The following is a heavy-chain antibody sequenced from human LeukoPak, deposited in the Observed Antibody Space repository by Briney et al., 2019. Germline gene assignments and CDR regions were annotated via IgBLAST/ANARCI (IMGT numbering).Heavy chain of an antibody. CDR1: GYTFTIYY. J-gene: IGHJ4*02. CDR2: INPSGGST. Sequence: VTVSFKASGYTFTIYYMHWVRQAHGQGLEWMGVINPSGGSTSYAQQFQGRVTMTRDTSTSTVYMELSSLRSEDTAVYYCAREVSSWYVVDYWGQGTLVTVSS. V-gene: IGHV1-46*01. D-gene: IGHD6-13*01. CDR3: AREVSSWYVVDY.